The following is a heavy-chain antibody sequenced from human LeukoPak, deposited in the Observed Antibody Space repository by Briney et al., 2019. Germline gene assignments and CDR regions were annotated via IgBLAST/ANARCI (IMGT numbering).Heavy chain of an antibody. D-gene: IGHD3-10*01. CDR3: AREGSGFGEPLDY. V-gene: IGHV4-38-2*02. J-gene: IGHJ4*02. CDR2: IYHSGST. Sequence: PSETLSLTCTVSGYSISSGYYWGWIRPPPGKGLEWIGSIYHSGSTYYNPSLKSRVTISVDTSKNQFSLKLSSVTAADTAVYYCAREGSGFGEPLDYWGQGTLVTVSS. CDR1: GYSISSGYY.